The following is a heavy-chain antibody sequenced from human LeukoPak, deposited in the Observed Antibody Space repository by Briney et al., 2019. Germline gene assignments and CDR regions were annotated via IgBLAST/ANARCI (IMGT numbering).Heavy chain of an antibody. CDR3: ARAKSSNGNYYLRDAFDM. J-gene: IGHJ3*02. CDR2: ISSTGNYI. CDR1: GFTFRSFA. D-gene: IGHD3-22*01. Sequence: GGSLRLSCAASGFTFRSFAMNWVRQAPGKGLEWVSSISSTGNYIYDAESTKGRFTISRDNAKQSLSLQMDRLRDEDTAVYYCARAKSSNGNYYLRDAFDMWGQGTVVTVSS. V-gene: IGHV3-21*01.